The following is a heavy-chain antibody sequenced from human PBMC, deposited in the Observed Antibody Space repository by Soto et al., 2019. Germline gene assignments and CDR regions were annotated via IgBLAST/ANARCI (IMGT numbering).Heavy chain of an antibody. J-gene: IGHJ3*02. CDR1: GFTFSDYY. D-gene: IGHD1-1*01. V-gene: IGHV3-11*06. CDR3: ERSIWNADAFDI. CDR2: ISSSSSYT. Sequence: GGSLRLSCAASGFTFSDYYMSWIRQAPGKGLEWVSYISSSSSYTNYADSVKGRFTISRDNAKNSLYPQMNSLRAEDTAVYYCERSIWNADAFDIWGQGTMVTVSS.